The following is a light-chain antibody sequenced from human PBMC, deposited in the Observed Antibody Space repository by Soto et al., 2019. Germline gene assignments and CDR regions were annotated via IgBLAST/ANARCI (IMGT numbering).Light chain of an antibody. CDR3: QQYGSSPRT. V-gene: IGKV3-20*01. J-gene: IGKJ5*01. CDR1: QSVSSN. CDR2: GAS. Sequence: ENLLSQAPAPPSSSSGGRDPPSPRASQSVSSNLAWYQQKLGRAPRLLISGASTRATGIPDRFSGSGSETDFTLTVARLEPEDFAVYYCQQYGSSPRTFGQGTRLEIK.